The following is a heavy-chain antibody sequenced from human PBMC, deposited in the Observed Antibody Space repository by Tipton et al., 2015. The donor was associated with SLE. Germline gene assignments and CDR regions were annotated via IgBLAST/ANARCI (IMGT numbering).Heavy chain of an antibody. V-gene: IGHV3-15*01. CDR2: IKSKLDGGTA. CDR1: GFTVSDAW. D-gene: IGHD3-3*01. Sequence: GSLRLSCTTSGFTVSDAWMNWVRQAPGKGLEWVGRIKSKLDGGTADYAAPVKGRVTISRDDSENMLYLQLNSLKTEDTAVYYCNRNTRYYDISSGYQYYYMDVWGKGTTVTVSS. CDR3: NRNTRYYDISSGYQYYYMDV. J-gene: IGHJ6*03.